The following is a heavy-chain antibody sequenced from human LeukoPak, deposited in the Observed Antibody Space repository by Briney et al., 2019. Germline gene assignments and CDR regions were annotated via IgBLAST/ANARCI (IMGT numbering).Heavy chain of an antibody. CDR2: IYSGGST. D-gene: IGHD1-7*01. CDR1: GFTVSSNY. V-gene: IGHV3-53*01. CDR3: AKVPRAELTYYFDY. Sequence: PGGSLRLSCAAFGFTVSSNYMSWVRQAPGKGLEWVSVIYSGGSTYYADSVKGRFTISRDNSKNTLYLQMNSLRAEDTAVYYCAKVPRAELTYYFDYWGQGTLVTVSS. J-gene: IGHJ4*02.